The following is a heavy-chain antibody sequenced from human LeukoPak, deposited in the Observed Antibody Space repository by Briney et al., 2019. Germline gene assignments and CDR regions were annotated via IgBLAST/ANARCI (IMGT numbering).Heavy chain of an antibody. D-gene: IGHD3-9*01. CDR3: ARGRKNYDILTSWSQVHFDY. Sequence: SDTLPLTCAVYGGSFSGYYWRWIRQPPGKGLEWIGEINHSGSTNYNPSLKSGVTISVDTSKNQFSLKLSSVTAADTAVYYCARGRKNYDILTSWSQVHFDYWGQGTLVTVSS. CDR1: GGSFSGYY. V-gene: IGHV4-34*01. J-gene: IGHJ4*02. CDR2: INHSGST.